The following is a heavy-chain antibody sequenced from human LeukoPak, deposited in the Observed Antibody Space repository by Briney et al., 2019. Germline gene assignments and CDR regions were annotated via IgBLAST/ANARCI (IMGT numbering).Heavy chain of an antibody. CDR3: ARETSSSALEY. CDR2: IYHSGST. V-gene: IGHV4-30-2*01. Sequence: SEILSLTCAVSGGSISSGGYSWSWIRHPPGKGLEWIGYIYHSGSTYYNPSLKSRVTISVDRSKNQFSLKLSSVTAADTAVYYCARETSSSALEYWGQGTLVTVSS. D-gene: IGHD6-6*01. J-gene: IGHJ4*02. CDR1: GGSISSGGYS.